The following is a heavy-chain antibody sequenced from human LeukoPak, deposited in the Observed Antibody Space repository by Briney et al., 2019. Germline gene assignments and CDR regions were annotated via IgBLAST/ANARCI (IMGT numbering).Heavy chain of an antibody. CDR1: GFTFSSYS. Sequence: GGSLRLSCAASGFTFSSYSMNWVRQAPGKGLEWVSSISGRNSYIYYADSVKGRFTISRDNAKNSLYLQMNSLRAEDTAVYYCAGRYIWSGPRFDPWGQGTLVTVSS. D-gene: IGHD3-3*01. CDR2: ISGRNSYI. V-gene: IGHV3-21*01. J-gene: IGHJ5*02. CDR3: AGRYIWSGPRFDP.